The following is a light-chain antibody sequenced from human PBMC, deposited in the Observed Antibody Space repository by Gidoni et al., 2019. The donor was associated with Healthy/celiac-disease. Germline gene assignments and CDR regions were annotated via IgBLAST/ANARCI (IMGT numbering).Light chain of an antibody. Sequence: DIQMTQSPSSLSASVADRVTITCRSSQSISSYLNWYQQKPGKAPKLLIYASSSLQSGLPSMFSGSGSGTDFTLIISRLQPEDFATYYCQQSYSTPTFGQGTKLEIK. V-gene: IGKV1-39*01. J-gene: IGKJ2*01. CDR2: ASS. CDR3: QQSYSTPT. CDR1: QSISSY.